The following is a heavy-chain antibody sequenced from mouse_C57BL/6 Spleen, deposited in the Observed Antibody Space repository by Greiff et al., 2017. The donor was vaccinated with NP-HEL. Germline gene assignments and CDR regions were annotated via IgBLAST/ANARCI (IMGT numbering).Heavy chain of an antibody. CDR3: ARLPGTGAYYAMDY. V-gene: IGHV14-2*01. CDR1: GFNIKDYY. D-gene: IGHD4-1*01. J-gene: IGHJ4*01. Sequence: EVQVVESGAELVKPGASVKLSCTASGFNIKDYYMHWVKQRTEQGLEWIGRIDPEDGETKYAPKFQGKATITADTSSNTAYLQLSSLTSEDTAVYYCARLPGTGAYYAMDYWGQGTSVTVSS. CDR2: IDPEDGET.